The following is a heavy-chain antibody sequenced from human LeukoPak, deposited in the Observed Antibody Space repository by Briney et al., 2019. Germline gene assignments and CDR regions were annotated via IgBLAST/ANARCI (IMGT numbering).Heavy chain of an antibody. CDR3: ARDPAHYSNWFDP. J-gene: IGHJ5*02. V-gene: IGHV4-4*07. CDR1: GASISSYY. D-gene: IGHD4-11*01. CDR2: IYTSGST. Sequence: PPETLSLTRTVSGASISSYYWSWIRQPAGKGLEWIGRIYTSGSTNYNPSLKSRVTMSVDTSKNQVSLKLSSVTAADTAVYYCARDPAHYSNWFDPWGQGTLVTVSS.